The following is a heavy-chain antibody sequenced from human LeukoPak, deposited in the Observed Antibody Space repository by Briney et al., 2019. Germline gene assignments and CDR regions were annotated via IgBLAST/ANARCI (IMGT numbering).Heavy chain of an antibody. D-gene: IGHD2-15*01. CDR3: ASYCSGGSCYGDY. J-gene: IGHJ4*02. CDR2: IYYSGST. Sequence: SETLSLTCTVSGGSISSYYWSWIRQPPGKGLEWIGYIYYSGSTNYNPSLKSRVTISVDTSKNQFSLKLSSVTAADTAVYYCASYCSGGSCYGDYWGQGTLVTVSS. V-gene: IGHV4-59*08. CDR1: GGSISSYY.